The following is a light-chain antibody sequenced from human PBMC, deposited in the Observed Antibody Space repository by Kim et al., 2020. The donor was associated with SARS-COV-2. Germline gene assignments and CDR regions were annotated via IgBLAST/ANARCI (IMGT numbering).Light chain of an antibody. Sequence: SPGEIATRSCRASQSVGIKLAWYQQKPGQAPRLLIYDASTRETGIPGRFSGSGSGTEFTLTIGSLQSEDFALYYCQQYQKWPGITFGQGTRLEIK. CDR1: QSVGIK. CDR3: QQYQKWPGIT. CDR2: DAS. V-gene: IGKV3-15*01. J-gene: IGKJ5*01.